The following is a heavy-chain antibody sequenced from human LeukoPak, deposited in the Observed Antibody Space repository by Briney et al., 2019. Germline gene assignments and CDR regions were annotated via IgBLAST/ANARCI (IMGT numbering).Heavy chain of an antibody. CDR2: IIPIFGTA. V-gene: IGHV1-69*06. D-gene: IGHD2-2*01. CDR3: ARRYCSSTSCYWGFDP. J-gene: IGHJ5*02. Sequence: SVKVSCKASGGTFSSYAVSWVRQAPGRGLEWMGGIIPIFGTANYAQKFQGRVTITADKSTSTAYMELSSLRSEDTAVYYCARRYCSSTSCYWGFDPWGQGTLVTVSS. CDR1: GGTFSSYA.